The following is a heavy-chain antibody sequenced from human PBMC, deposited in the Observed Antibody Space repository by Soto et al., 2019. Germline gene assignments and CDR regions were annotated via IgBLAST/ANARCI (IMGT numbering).Heavy chain of an antibody. V-gene: IGHV3-53*01. D-gene: IGHD5-18*01. Sequence: PGGSLRLSCAASGFTVGDSYLNWVRQAPGKGLEWVSVIYRSGSTYYADSVKGRFSISRDTSKNTLYLQMNSLRADDTAVYYCARGLQNSFGYWGLGTLVPVYS. CDR1: GFTVGDSY. CDR3: ARGLQNSFGY. CDR2: IYRSGST. J-gene: IGHJ4*02.